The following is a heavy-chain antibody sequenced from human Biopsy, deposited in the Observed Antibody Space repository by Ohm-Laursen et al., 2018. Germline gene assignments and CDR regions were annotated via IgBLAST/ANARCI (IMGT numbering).Heavy chain of an antibody. CDR3: ARAAFGPFDS. J-gene: IGHJ4*02. V-gene: IGHV4-4*07. D-gene: IGHD3-16*01. CDR1: GGSISSYY. CDR2: IYTSGST. Sequence: GTLSLTCTVSGGSISSYYWNWVRQPAGKGLEWIGRIYTSGSTNFNPSLKSRVTMSIDTSKNQFSLRLSSVTAADTAVYYCARAAFGPFDSWGQGALVTVSS.